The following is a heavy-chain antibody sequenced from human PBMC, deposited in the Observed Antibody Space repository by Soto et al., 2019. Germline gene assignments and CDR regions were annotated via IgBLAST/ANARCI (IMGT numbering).Heavy chain of an antibody. V-gene: IGHV3-33*01. CDR3: ARESSGSSFFDY. J-gene: IGHJ4*02. Sequence: GGSLRLSCAASGFTFSSYGMHWVRQAPGKGLEWVAVIWYDGSNKYYADSVKGRFTISRDNSKNTLYLQMNSLRAEGTAVYYCARESSGSSFFDYWGRGTLVTVSS. CDR2: IWYDGSNK. CDR1: GFTFSSYG. D-gene: IGHD1-26*01.